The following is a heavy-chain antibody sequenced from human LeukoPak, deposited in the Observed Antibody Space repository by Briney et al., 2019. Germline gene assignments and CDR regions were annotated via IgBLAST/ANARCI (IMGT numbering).Heavy chain of an antibody. V-gene: IGHV3-7*01. CDR3: ARDLGYCSSTSCYVGVRYYGMDV. D-gene: IGHD2-2*01. Sequence: GGSLRLSCAASGFTFSSYSMSWVRQAPGKGLEWMANIKQEGSEKYYVDSVKGRFTISRDNAKNSLYLQMNSLRAEDTAVYYCARDLGYCSSTSCYVGVRYYGMDVWGQGTTVTVSS. J-gene: IGHJ6*02. CDR1: GFTFSSYS. CDR2: IKQEGSEK.